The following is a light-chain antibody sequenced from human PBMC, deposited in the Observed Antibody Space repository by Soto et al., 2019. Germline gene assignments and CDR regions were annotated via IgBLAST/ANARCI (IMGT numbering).Light chain of an antibody. Sequence: EIVMTQSQATLSVSPGERATLSCRASHSVSSNFAWYQQKPGQAPRLLIYGASTRATGIPARFSGSGSGTELTITISSLQSEDFAGYYCQPYNNWARTFGPGTKVDIK. CDR1: HSVSSN. J-gene: IGKJ3*01. CDR3: QPYNNWART. CDR2: GAS. V-gene: IGKV3-15*01.